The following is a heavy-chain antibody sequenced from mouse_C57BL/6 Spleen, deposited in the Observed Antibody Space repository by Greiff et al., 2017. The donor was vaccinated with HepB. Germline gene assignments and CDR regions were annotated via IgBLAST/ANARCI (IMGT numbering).Heavy chain of an antibody. CDR3: AREYYAMDY. V-gene: IGHV1-61*01. J-gene: IGHJ4*01. CDR1: GYTFTSYW. CDR2: IYPSDSET. Sequence: VQLQQPGAELVRPGSSVKLSCKASGYTFTSYWMDWVKQRPGQGLEWIGNIYPSDSETHYNQKFKDKATLTVDKSSSTAYMQLSSLTSEDSAVYYCAREYYAMDYWGQGTSVTVSS.